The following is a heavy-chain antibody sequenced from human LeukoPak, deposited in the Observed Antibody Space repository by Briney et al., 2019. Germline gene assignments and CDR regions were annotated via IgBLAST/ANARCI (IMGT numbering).Heavy chain of an antibody. CDR3: ARYYYESSGYYVLDY. D-gene: IGHD3-22*01. J-gene: IGHJ4*02. CDR2: IYYSGST. CDR1: GGPISSYY. Sequence: SETLSLTCTVSGGPISSYYWSWIRQPPGKGLEWIGYIYYSGSTNYNPSLKSRVTISVDTSRNQFSLKLSSLTAADTAVYYCARYYYESSGYYVLDYWGQGTLVTVSS. V-gene: IGHV4-59*01.